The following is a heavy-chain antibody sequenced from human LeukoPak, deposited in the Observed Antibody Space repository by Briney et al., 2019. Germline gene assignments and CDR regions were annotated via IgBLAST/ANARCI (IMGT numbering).Heavy chain of an antibody. J-gene: IGHJ3*02. CDR2: LHQTGRN. Sequence: SETLSLTCTVSGDSITSSSHYWGWIRQPPGKRLEWIGSLHQTGRNYSNAALKSRVTISMDTAKRQFSLKVNYVTAADSGVYYCVAEMTASAAFDIWGQGTMVAVSS. V-gene: IGHV4-39*01. D-gene: IGHD2-21*02. CDR3: VAEMTASAAFDI. CDR1: GDSITSSSHY.